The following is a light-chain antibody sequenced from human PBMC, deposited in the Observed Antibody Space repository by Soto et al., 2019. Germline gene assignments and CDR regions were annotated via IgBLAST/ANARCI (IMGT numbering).Light chain of an antibody. CDR3: QQYGRT. Sequence: ELVLTKSPGTLSLSPGERATLSCRASQSVSSSYLAWYQQKPGQAPRLLIYGASSRATGIPDRFSGSGSGTDFTLTISRLEPEDFAVYYCQQYGRTFGQGTKVEIK. CDR2: GAS. CDR1: QSVSSSY. V-gene: IGKV3-20*01. J-gene: IGKJ1*01.